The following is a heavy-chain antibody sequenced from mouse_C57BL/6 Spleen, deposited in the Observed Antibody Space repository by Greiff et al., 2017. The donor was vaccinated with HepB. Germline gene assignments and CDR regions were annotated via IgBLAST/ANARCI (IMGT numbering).Heavy chain of an antibody. Sequence: QVQLQQPGAELVKPGASVKMSCKASGYTFTSYWITWVKQRPGQGLEWIGDIYPGSGSTNYNEKFKSKATLTVDTSSSTADMQLSSLTSEDSAVYYCARGYYGSSPWFAYWGQGTLVTVSA. CDR3: ARGYYGSSPWFAY. D-gene: IGHD1-1*01. CDR2: IYPGSGST. J-gene: IGHJ3*01. V-gene: IGHV1-55*01. CDR1: GYTFTSYW.